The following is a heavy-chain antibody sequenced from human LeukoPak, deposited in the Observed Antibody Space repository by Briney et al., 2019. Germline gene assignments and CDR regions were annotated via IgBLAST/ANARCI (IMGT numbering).Heavy chain of an antibody. Sequence: PSQTLSLTCTVSGGSISSYYWGWIRQPAGKGLEWIGRIYTSGRTNYNPSLKSRLTMSVDTSKNQFSLKLSFVTAADTAVYYCARVGGIVAAGLFDYWGQGALVTVSS. CDR1: GGSISSYY. J-gene: IGHJ4*02. D-gene: IGHD6-13*01. CDR3: ARVGGIVAAGLFDY. CDR2: IYTSGRT. V-gene: IGHV4-4*07.